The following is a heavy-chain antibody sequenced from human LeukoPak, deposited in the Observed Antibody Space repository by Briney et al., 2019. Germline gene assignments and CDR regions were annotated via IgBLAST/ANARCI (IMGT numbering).Heavy chain of an antibody. J-gene: IGHJ4*02. D-gene: IGHD3-3*01. V-gene: IGHV1-2*02. CDR1: GYTFTDYY. CDR2: INPNSGGT. CDR3: ARDGTGITIFGVVDRADY. Sequence: ASVKVSCKASGYTFTDYYMHWVRQAPGQGLEWMGWINPNSGGTNYAQKFQGRVTMTRDTSISTAYMELSRLRSDDTAVYYCARDGTGITIFGVVDRADYWGQGTLVTVSS.